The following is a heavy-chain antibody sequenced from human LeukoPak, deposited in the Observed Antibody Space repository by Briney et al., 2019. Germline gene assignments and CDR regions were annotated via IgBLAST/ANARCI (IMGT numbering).Heavy chain of an antibody. CDR3: ARGDGSLYNWFDP. J-gene: IGHJ5*02. CDR2: IYSSGST. Sequence: SETLSLTCTVSGGFISSYYWSWIRQPAGKGLEWIGRIYSSGSTNYNPSLKSRVTMSGDTSKNQFSLKLSSVPAADTAVYYCARGDGSLYNWFDPWGQGTLVTVSS. CDR1: GGFISSYY. D-gene: IGHD5-24*01. V-gene: IGHV4-4*07.